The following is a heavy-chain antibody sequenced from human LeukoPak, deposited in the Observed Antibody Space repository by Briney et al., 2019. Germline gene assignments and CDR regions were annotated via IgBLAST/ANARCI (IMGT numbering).Heavy chain of an antibody. Sequence: GGSLRLSCATSGFTFSRYALSWVRQAPGKGLEWVAGIWYDASRQDYADAVKGRFIISRDSSTLYLQMNSLRAEDTAVYYCARDRSFGSADDWGQGTLVTVSS. V-gene: IGHV3-33*08. J-gene: IGHJ4*02. D-gene: IGHD3-10*01. CDR1: GFTFSRYA. CDR3: ARDRSFGSADD. CDR2: IWYDASRQ.